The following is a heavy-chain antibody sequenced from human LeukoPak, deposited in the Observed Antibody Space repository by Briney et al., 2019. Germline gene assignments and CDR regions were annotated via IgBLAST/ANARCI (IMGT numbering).Heavy chain of an antibody. D-gene: IGHD6-13*01. J-gene: IGHJ5*02. CDR2: ISAYNGNT. Sequence: ASVKVSCKASGYTFTSYGISWVRQAPGQGLEWMGWISAYNGNTNYAQKLQGRVPMTTDTSTSTAYMELRSLRSDDTAVYYCARGASSSSWYWFAPWRQGTLVTVSS. CDR3: ARGASSSSWYWFAP. V-gene: IGHV1-18*01. CDR1: GYTFTSYG.